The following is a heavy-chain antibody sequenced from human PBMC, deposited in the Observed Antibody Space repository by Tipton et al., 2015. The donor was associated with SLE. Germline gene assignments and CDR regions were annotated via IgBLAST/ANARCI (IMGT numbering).Heavy chain of an antibody. V-gene: IGHV3-21*01. CDR2: ISSSSNYI. D-gene: IGHD1-7*01. CDR3: ARGRELPFFDW. Sequence: GSLRLSCAASGFTFSSYSMNWVRQAPGKGLEWVSSISSSSNYIYYADSVKGRFTISRDNAKNSLYLQMNNVRAEDTAVYYCARGRELPFFDWWGQGTLVTVSS. J-gene: IGHJ4*02. CDR1: GFTFSSYS.